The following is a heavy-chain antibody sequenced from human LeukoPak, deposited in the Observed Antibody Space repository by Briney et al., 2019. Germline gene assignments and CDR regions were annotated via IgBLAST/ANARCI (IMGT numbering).Heavy chain of an antibody. CDR2: IIPIFGTA. V-gene: IGHV1-69*06. J-gene: IGHJ2*01. CDR3: ARGSMGGSYYWFFDI. CDR1: GGTFSSYA. Sequence: ASVKVSCKASGGTFSSYAISWVRQAPGQGLEWMGGIIPIFGTANYAQKFQGRVTITADKSTSTAYMELSSLRSEDTAVYYCARGSMGGSYYWFFDIWGRGTLVTVSS. D-gene: IGHD1-26*01.